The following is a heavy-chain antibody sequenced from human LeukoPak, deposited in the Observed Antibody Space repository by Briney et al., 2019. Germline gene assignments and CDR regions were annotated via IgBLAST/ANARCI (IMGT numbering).Heavy chain of an antibody. CDR1: GYTFTRYY. J-gene: IGHJ4*02. CDR3: ARGGGNLIAAAPYYFDY. Sequence: ASVKVSCKASGYTFTRYYMHWVRQAPGQGLEWMGIINPSGGSTSYAQKFQGRVTMTRDTSKNQFSLKLSSVTAADTAVYYCARGGGNLIAAAPYYFDYWGQGTLVTVSS. V-gene: IGHV1-46*01. D-gene: IGHD6-13*01. CDR2: INPSGGST.